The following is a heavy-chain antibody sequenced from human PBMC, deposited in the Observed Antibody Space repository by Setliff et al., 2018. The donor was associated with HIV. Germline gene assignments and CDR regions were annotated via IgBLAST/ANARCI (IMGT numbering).Heavy chain of an antibody. CDR3: ASRVYYYDESAILRAEGFVP. CDR2: TSHSGKT. Sequence: PSETLSLTCAVYGGPLSGHYWSWIRQPPGQGLEWIGETSHSGKTNYNPSLKSRVTISVDTSKNQFSLKLTSVTAADKAVYHCASRVYYYDESAILRAEGFVPWGQGTLVTVSS. CDR1: GGPLSGHY. D-gene: IGHD3-22*01. V-gene: IGHV4-34*01. J-gene: IGHJ5*02.